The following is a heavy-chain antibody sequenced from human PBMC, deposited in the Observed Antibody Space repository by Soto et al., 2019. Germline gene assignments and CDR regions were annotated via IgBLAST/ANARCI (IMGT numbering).Heavy chain of an antibody. CDR3: ARSGNTIFGVVIREYYFDY. CDR1: GYTFTIYC. D-gene: IGHD3-3*01. J-gene: IGHJ4*02. V-gene: IGHV1-18*01. CDR2: ISAYNGNT. Sequence: ASVKVSCKASGYTFTIYCISWVRQAPGQGLEWMGWISAYNGNTNYAQKLQGRVTMTTDTSTSTAYMELRSLRSDDTAVYYCARSGNTIFGVVIREYYFDYWGQGTLVTVSS.